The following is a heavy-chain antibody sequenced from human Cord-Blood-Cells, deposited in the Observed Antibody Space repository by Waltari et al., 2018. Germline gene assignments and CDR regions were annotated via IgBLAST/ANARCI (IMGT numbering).Heavy chain of an antibody. V-gene: IGHV4-39*01. Sequence: QLQLQESGPGLVKPSETLSLTCTVSGGSISSSSYYWGWIRQPPGKGLEWIGSIYYSGRAYYNPSLKSLVTISVDTSKTQFSLKLSSVTAADTAVYYCARRDLTGYYNWFDPWGQGTLVTVSS. CDR3: ARRDLTGYYNWFDP. CDR2: IYYSGRA. D-gene: IGHD3-9*01. J-gene: IGHJ5*02. CDR1: GGSISSSSYY.